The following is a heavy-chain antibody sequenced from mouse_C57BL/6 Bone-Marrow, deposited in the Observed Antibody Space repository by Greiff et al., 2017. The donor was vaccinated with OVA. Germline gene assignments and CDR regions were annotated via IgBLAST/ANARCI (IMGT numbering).Heavy chain of an antibody. CDR1: GYTFTSYW. D-gene: IGHD3-2*02. CDR2: IDPSDSET. Sequence: VQLQQPGAELVRPGSSVKLSCKASGYTFTSYWMHWVKQRPIQGLEWIGNIDPSDSETHYNQKFKDKATLTVDKSSSTAYMQLSSLTSEDSAVYYCAREGGSSGPWFAYWGQGTLVTVSA. J-gene: IGHJ3*01. CDR3: AREGGSSGPWFAY. V-gene: IGHV1-52*01.